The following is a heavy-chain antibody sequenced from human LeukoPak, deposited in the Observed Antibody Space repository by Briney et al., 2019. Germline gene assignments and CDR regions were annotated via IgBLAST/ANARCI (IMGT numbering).Heavy chain of an antibody. J-gene: IGHJ4*02. V-gene: IGHV4-59*01. CDR2: IYHTGST. Sequence: SETLSLTCTVSGGSLTNYYWSWVRQPPGQGLEWIAYIYHTGSTNYNPSLKSRVTISIDTSKNQFSLNLSSVTAADTAIYYCARGPTRYYFDYWGQGTLVTVSS. CDR3: ARGPTRYYFDY. CDR1: GGSLTNYY.